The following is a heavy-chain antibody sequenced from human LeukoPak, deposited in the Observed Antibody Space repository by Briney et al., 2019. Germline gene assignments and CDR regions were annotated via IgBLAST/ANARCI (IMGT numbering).Heavy chain of an antibody. J-gene: IGHJ4*02. V-gene: IGHV1-18*01. CDR3: ARDFFIAAAGTLFDY. CDR1: GYTFTSYG. Sequence: ASVKVSCKASGYTFTSYGISWVRQAPGQRLEWMGWISAYNGNTNYAQKLQGRVTMTTDTSTSTAYMELRSLRSDDTAVYYCARDFFIAAAGTLFDYWGQGTLVTVSS. D-gene: IGHD6-13*01. CDR2: ISAYNGNT.